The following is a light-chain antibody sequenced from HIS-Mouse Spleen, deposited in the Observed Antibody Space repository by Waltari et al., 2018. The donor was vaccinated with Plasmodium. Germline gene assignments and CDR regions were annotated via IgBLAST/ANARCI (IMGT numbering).Light chain of an antibody. V-gene: IGLV3-10*01. CDR3: YSTDSSGNHRV. CDR1: ALPKKY. Sequence: SYELTQPPSVSVSPGQTARTTSSGDALPKKYAYWYQQKSGPAPVLVIYEDSKPPSRIPERFSGSSSGTMATLTISGAQVEDEADYYCYSTDSSGNHRVFGGGTKLTVL. CDR2: EDS. J-gene: IGLJ3*02.